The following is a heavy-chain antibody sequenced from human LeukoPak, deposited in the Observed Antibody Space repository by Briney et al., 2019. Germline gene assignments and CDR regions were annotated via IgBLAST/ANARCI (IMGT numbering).Heavy chain of an antibody. V-gene: IGHV4-39*01. CDR3: ARANYDSSGYRRYYYYYMDV. CDR2: IYYSGST. CDR1: GGSISSSSHY. D-gene: IGHD3-22*01. J-gene: IGHJ6*03. Sequence: PSETLSLTCTVSGGSISSSSHYWGWIRQPPGKGLEWIGSIYYSGSTYYNPSLKSRVTISVDTSKNQFSLKLSSVTAAGTAVYYCARANYDSSGYRRYYYYYMDVWGKGTTVTVSS.